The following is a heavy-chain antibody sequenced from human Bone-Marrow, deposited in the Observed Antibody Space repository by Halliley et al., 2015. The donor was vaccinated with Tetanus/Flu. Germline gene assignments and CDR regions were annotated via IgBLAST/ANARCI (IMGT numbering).Heavy chain of an antibody. CDR2: ISWNSNTI. V-gene: IGHV3-9*01. J-gene: IGHJ3*01. CDR1: GFKFDDYA. Sequence: SLRLSCEASGFKFDDYAMHWVRQPPGKGLEWVSVISWNSNTIGYADSVKGRFTISRDNANNTLYLQMNSLRPEDTAFYFCAKDIERWAYNFGHVGDAFDVWGRGTMLTVSS. CDR3: AKDIERWAYNFGHVGDAFDV. D-gene: IGHD1-1*01.